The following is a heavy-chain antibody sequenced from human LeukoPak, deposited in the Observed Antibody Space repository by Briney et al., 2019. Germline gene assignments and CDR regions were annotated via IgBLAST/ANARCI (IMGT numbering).Heavy chain of an antibody. CDR2: INPSGGST. J-gene: IGHJ4*02. Sequence: ASVKVSCKASGYTFTSYYMHWVRQAPGQGLEWMGIINPSGGSTSYAQKFQGRVTMTRDTSTSTVYMELSSLRSEDTAVYYCAIASYYYDSSGSYYFDYWGRGTLVTVSS. CDR1: GYTFTSYY. V-gene: IGHV1-46*01. D-gene: IGHD3-22*01. CDR3: AIASYYYDSSGSYYFDY.